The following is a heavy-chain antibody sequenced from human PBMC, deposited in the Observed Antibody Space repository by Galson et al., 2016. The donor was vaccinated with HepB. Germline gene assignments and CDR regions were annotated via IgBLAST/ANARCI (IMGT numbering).Heavy chain of an antibody. CDR2: MHYGGST. CDR1: GGSISSGGYY. Sequence: LSLTCSASGGSISSGGYYWSWIRQHPVRGLEYIGQMHYGGSTSYSPSLKSRVTMSIDTSENQFSLELNSVTAADTAVYYCARVGGDFDIMTGLRYNYFDPWGQGTLVIVSS. D-gene: IGHD3-9*01. CDR3: ARVGGDFDIMTGLRYNYFDP. V-gene: IGHV4-31*03. J-gene: IGHJ5*02.